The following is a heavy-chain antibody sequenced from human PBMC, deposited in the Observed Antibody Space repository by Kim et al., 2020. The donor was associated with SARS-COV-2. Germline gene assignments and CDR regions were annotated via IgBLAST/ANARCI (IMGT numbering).Heavy chain of an antibody. D-gene: IGHD5-12*01. Sequence: GGSLRLSCAASGFTFSSYGMHWVRQAPGKGLEWVAVIWYDGSNKYYADSVKGRFTISRDNSKNTLYLQMNSLRAEDTAVYYCARDLFYTDIVAPGIDYWGQGTLVTVSS. J-gene: IGHJ4*02. CDR3: ARDLFYTDIVAPGIDY. V-gene: IGHV3-33*01. CDR1: GFTFSSYG. CDR2: IWYDGSNK.